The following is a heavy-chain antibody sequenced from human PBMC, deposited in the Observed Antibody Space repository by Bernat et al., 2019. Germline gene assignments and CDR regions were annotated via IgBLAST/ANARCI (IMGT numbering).Heavy chain of an antibody. CDR2: IWYDGSNK. J-gene: IGHJ4*02. V-gene: IGHV3-33*01. CDR3: ARDEGSWIQREFTFDY. D-gene: IGHD5-18*01. CDR1: GFTFSSYG. Sequence: QVQLVESGGGVVQPGRSLRLSCAASGFTFSSYGMHWVRQAPGKGLEWVAVIWYDGSNKYYADSVKGRFTISRDNSKNTLYLQMNSLRAEDTAVYYCARDEGSWIQREFTFDYWGQGTLVTVSS.